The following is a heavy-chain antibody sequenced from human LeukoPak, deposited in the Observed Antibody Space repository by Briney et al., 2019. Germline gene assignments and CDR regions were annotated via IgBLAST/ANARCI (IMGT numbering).Heavy chain of an antibody. D-gene: IGHD7-27*01. CDR1: GGSISSYY. CDR3: ARVGTGLGDFDL. J-gene: IGHJ2*01. Sequence: PSETLSLTCTVSGGSISSYYWSWIRQPPGKGLEWIGYIYYSGSTNYNPSLKSRVTISVDTSKNQFSLKLRSVTAADTAVYYCARVGTGLGDFDLWGRGTLVTVSS. CDR2: IYYSGST. V-gene: IGHV4-59*12.